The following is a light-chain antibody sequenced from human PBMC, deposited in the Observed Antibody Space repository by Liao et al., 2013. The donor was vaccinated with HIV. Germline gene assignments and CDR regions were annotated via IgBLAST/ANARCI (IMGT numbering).Light chain of an antibody. J-gene: IGLJ2*01. CDR3: QTWDSDADSDHLV. Sequence: SYVLTQPPSVSVAPGQTAVMTCGGNNIRSRGVHWYQQRPGQAPVLVMYYDQNRPSGIPERISGSISGNTATLTISGVETGDEADYYCQTWDSDADSDHLVFGGGTKLTVL. V-gene: IGLV3-21*01. CDR1: NIRSRG. CDR2: YDQ.